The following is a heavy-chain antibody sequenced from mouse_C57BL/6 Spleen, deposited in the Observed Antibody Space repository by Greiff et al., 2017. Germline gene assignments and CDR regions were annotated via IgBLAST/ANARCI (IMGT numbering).Heavy chain of an antibody. CDR2: IRHKANGYTT. D-gene: IGHD1-1*02. CDR3: ARLNGSYPGWFAY. CDR1: GFTFTDYY. V-gene: IGHV7-3*01. J-gene: IGHJ3*01. Sequence: DVQLVESGGGLVQPGGSLSLSCAASGFTFTDYYMSWVRQPPGQALEWLGFIRHKANGYTTEYSASVKGRFTISRDNSQSILYLQMNALRAEDSATYYGARLNGSYPGWFAYWGQGTLVTVSA.